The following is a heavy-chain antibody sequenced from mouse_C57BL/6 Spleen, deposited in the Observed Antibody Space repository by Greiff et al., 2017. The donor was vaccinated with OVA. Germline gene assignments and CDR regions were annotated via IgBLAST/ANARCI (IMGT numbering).Heavy chain of an antibody. V-gene: IGHV2-9*01. CDR3: AKRYGSSDWYFDV. D-gene: IGHD1-1*01. J-gene: IGHJ1*03. CDR1: GFSLSRYG. Sequence: QVQLQQSGPGLVAPSQSLSITCTVSGFSLSRYGIDRVRRPPGKSLEWLGVIWAGGKTNYNSALMSRMSISTDNSKSQVFLKRDSVQTDDTAMYYCAKRYGSSDWYFDVWGTGTTVTVSS. CDR2: IWAGGKT.